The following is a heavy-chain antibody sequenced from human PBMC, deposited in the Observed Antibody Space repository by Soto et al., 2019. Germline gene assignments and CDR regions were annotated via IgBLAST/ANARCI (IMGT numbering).Heavy chain of an antibody. V-gene: IGHV4-39*01. D-gene: IGHD3-16*02. J-gene: IGHJ6*02. CDR2: LYSGTT. Sequence: QLQLQESGPGLVKPSETLSLTCTVSGDSIRSGSYYWGWIRQPPGKGPEWIGSLYSGTTYYNPSLQSRVTMLVDTSNSQFSIKLKSVTAADTAVYYCGRLTTYSRAWQGYPYYGVDVWGQGTAVTVSS. CDR3: GRLTTYSRAWQGYPYYGVDV. CDR1: GDSIRSGSYY.